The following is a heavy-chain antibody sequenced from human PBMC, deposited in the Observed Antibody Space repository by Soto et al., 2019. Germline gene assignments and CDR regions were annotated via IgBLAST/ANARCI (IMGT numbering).Heavy chain of an antibody. J-gene: IGHJ6*02. V-gene: IGHV4-34*01. Sequence: AETLASTFAVYGGSFSGYYWSWIRQPPGKVLELIGEINHSGSTNYNPYLKSRVTISVDTSKNHFSLKLCSVTAAATAVYYCSRATAGTAAIREYCYYCGMNVWGQGRTDNVSS. CDR2: INHSGST. CDR1: GGSFSGYY. D-gene: IGHD2-2*02. CDR3: SRATAGTAAIREYCYYCGMNV.